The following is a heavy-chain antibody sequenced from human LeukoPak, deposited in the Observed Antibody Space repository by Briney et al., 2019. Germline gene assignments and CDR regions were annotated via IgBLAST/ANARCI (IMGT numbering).Heavy chain of an antibody. D-gene: IGHD2-2*01. J-gene: IGHJ6*02. Sequence: GGSLRLSCTSSGFTFREFAVSWFRQAPGKGLEWIGFIRSSIYGGTPKAAASVKGRFIFSRDDSKGVAYLRMNSLKAEDTAVYYCARVARVVVPAAMVGYYYYYGMDVWGQGTTVTVSS. V-gene: IGHV3-49*03. CDR3: ARVARVVVPAAMVGYYYYYGMDV. CDR1: GFTFREFA. CDR2: IRSSIYGGTP.